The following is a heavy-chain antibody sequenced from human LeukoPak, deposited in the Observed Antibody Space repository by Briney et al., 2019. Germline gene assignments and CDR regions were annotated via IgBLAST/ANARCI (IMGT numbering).Heavy chain of an antibody. CDR3: ARIYIAAAVYFDY. J-gene: IGHJ4*02. CDR1: GGSISSSSYY. CDR2: IYYSGST. D-gene: IGHD6-13*01. V-gene: IGHV4-39*07. Sequence: SETLSLTCTVSGGSISSSSYYWGWIRQPPGKGLEWLGSIYYSGSTYYNPSLKSRVTISVDTSKNQFCLKLSSVTAADTAVYYCARIYIAAAVYFDYWGQGTLVTVSS.